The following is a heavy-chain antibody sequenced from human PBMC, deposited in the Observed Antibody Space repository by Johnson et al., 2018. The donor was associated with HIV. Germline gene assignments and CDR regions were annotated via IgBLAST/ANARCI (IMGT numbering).Heavy chain of an antibody. J-gene: IGHJ3*01. CDR2: IRYDGNNK. D-gene: IGHD1-1*01. CDR1: GFTFSDYY. Sequence: QVQLVESGGGLVKPGGSLRLSCAASGFTFSDYYMSWIRQAPGKGLEWVAFIRYDGNNKYYADSVKGRFTISRDNSKNTLYLQMNSLRAEDTAVYFCATVWRNEGRHAFDVWGQGTMVTVSS. CDR3: ATVWRNEGRHAFDV. V-gene: IGHV3-30*02.